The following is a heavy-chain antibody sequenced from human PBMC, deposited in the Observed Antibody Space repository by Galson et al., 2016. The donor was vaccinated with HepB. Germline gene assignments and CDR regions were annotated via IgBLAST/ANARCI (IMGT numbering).Heavy chain of an antibody. J-gene: IGHJ6*02. V-gene: IGHV3-30-3*01. CDR1: GFVFSTYA. Sequence: SLRLSCAASGFVFSTYAMHWVRQAPGKGLQWVAVISYDETNKYYADSEKDRFTISRDNSKNTLYLQTNSLRPEETAVYYCARDGGVKHCSGGTCRYTYSYFGMDVWGQGTTVTVSS. CDR3: ARDGGVKHCSGGTCRYTYSYFGMDV. CDR2: ISYDETNK. D-gene: IGHD2-15*01.